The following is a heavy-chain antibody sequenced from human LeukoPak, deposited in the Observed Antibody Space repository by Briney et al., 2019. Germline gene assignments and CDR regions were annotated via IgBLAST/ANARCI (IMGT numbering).Heavy chain of an antibody. CDR1: GGSISSYY. CDR3: ARTRWELLFAFDI. V-gene: IGHV4-34*01. CDR2: INHSGST. J-gene: IGHJ3*02. Sequence: SETLSLTCTVSGGSISSYYWSWIRQPPGEGLEWIGEINHSGSTNYNPSLKSRVAISVDTSKNQFSLKLSSVTAADTAAYYCARTRWELLFAFDIWGQGIMVTVS. D-gene: IGHD1-26*01.